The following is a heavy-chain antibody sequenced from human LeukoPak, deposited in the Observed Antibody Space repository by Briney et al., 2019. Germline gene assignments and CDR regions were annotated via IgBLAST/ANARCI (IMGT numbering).Heavy chain of an antibody. CDR3: ARDRGYSYAFDY. Sequence: SETLSLTCTVSGGSICSYYWSWIRQPAGKGLEWIGRIYTSGSTNYNPSLKSRVTISIDTSKNQFSLKLNSVTAADTAVYYCARDRGYSYAFDYWGPGTLVTVSS. D-gene: IGHD5-18*01. CDR2: IYTSGST. V-gene: IGHV4-4*07. CDR1: GGSICSYY. J-gene: IGHJ4*01.